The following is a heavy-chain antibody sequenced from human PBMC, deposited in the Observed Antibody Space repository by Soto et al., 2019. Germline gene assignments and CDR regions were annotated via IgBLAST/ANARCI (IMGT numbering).Heavy chain of an antibody. J-gene: IGHJ6*02. D-gene: IGHD3-10*01. CDR3: AKDFKVSGTHYGTLNYYYGMDV. Sequence: GGSLRLSCAASGFTFSTYGMRWVRQAPGKGLEWVAVISYDGYLKYYVDAVKGRFTVARDNSKNTLFLEMNSLRVEDTAVYFCAKDFKVSGTHYGTLNYYYGMDVWGQGTTVTVSS. CDR1: GFTFSTYG. CDR2: ISYDGYLK. V-gene: IGHV3-30*18.